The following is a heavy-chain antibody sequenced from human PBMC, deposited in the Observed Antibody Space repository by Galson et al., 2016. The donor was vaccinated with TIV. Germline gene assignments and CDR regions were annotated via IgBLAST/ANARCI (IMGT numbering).Heavy chain of an antibody. V-gene: IGHV3-33*01. Sequence: SLRLSCAASGFTFSSSGMHWVRQAPGKGLERVAVIWYDGSQKYYADSVKGRFIISRDRAKKTLYLQMNSLRVEDTAVYYCGRDLAWGANCVDQWGLGTRVTVTS. J-gene: IGHJ4*02. D-gene: IGHD4/OR15-4a*01. CDR3: GRDLAWGANCVDQ. CDR1: GFTFSSSG. CDR2: IWYDGSQK.